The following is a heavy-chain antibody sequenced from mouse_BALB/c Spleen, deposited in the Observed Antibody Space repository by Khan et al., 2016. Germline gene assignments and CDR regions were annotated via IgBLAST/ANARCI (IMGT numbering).Heavy chain of an antibody. CDR2: IHYSGST. CDR3: AGAPGIFDY. CDR1: GYSITSDYI. J-gene: IGHJ2*01. V-gene: IGHV3-1*02. Sequence: EVQLVESGPDLVKPSQSLSLSCTVSGYSITSDYIWYWFRQLPGNKQEWMGYIHYSGSTNSNPSLTSRISITRDTSKNQFFLQLNTVTTEATATYICAGAPGIFDYWGQGTTLTVSS.